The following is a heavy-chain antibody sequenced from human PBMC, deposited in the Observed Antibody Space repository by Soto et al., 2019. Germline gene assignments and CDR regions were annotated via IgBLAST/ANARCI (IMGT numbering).Heavy chain of an antibody. CDR2: IWKDGSNK. CDR3: TRNQLSIYFFYAMDV. Sequence: GGSLRLSCSTSGFSFSTYGMHWVRQAPGKGLEWVAVIWKDGSNKYYADSVEGRFTISRDQSKDTLFLQMNSLRVDDTAVYYCTRNQLSIYFFYAMDVWGQGTTVTVSS. D-gene: IGHD2-15*01. V-gene: IGHV3-33*01. CDR1: GFSFSTYG. J-gene: IGHJ6*02.